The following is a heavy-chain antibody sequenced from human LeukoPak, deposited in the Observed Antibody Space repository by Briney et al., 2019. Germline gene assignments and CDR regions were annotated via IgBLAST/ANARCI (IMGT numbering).Heavy chain of an antibody. V-gene: IGHV4-30-4*08. CDR2: IYYSGST. D-gene: IGHD5-24*01. J-gene: IGHJ4*02. CDR1: GGSISSGDYY. Sequence: PSQTLSLTCTVSGGSISSGDYYWSWIRQPPGKGLEWIGYIYYSGSTCYNPSLKSRVTISVDTSKNQFSLKLSSVTAADTAVYYCAREAVGYKEMATIYWGQGTLVTVSS. CDR3: AREAVGYKEMATIY.